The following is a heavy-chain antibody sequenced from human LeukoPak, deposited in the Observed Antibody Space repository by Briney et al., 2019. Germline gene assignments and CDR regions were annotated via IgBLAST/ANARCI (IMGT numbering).Heavy chain of an antibody. CDR2: ISSSGSSI. J-gene: IGHJ3*02. CDR3: ARDSHKFDSSGYYPDAFDI. CDR1: GLAFSSYE. V-gene: IGHV3-48*03. Sequence: GGSLRLSCAASGLAFSSYEMNWVRQAPGKGLEWVSYISSSGSSIYYADSVKGRFTISRDNAKKSLYLQMHSLRAEDTAVYYCARDSHKFDSSGYYPDAFDIWGQGTMVTVSS. D-gene: IGHD3-22*01.